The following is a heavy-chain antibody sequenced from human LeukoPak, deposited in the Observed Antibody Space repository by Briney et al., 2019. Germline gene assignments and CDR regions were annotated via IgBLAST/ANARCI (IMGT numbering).Heavy chain of an antibody. CDR3: ARQTTGGGAVYYYMDV. Sequence: SETLSLTCTVSGGSISSYYWSWIRQPAGKGLEWIGRIYTSGSTNYNPSLKSRVTMSVDTSKNQFSLKLSSVTAADTAVYYCARQTTGGGAVYYYMDVWGKGTTVTVSS. CDR1: GGSISSYY. J-gene: IGHJ6*03. V-gene: IGHV4-4*07. D-gene: IGHD1-1*01. CDR2: IYTSGST.